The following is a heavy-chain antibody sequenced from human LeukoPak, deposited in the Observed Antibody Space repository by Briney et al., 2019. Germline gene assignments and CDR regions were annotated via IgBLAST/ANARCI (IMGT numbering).Heavy chain of an antibody. J-gene: IGHJ3*02. V-gene: IGHV3-21*01. D-gene: IGHD3-16*01. CDR3: ARDGLHLGLGAFDI. Sequence: GGSLRLSCAASGFTFSSYSMNWVRQAPGKGLEWVSSISSSSSYIYYADSVKGRFTISRDNAKDSLYLQMNSPRAEDTAVYYCARDGLHLGLGAFDIWGQGTMVTVSS. CDR2: ISSSSSYI. CDR1: GFTFSSYS.